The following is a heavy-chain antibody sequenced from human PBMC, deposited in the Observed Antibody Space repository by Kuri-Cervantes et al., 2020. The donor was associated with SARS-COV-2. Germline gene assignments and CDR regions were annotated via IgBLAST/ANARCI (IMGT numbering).Heavy chain of an antibody. CDR2: ISGSGSYM. J-gene: IGHJ4*02. V-gene: IGHV3-21*04. Sequence: GGSLRLSCEATGFTSSAYTMNWVRQGPGKALQWVSSISGSGSYMYYADSVKGRFTISRDSAKNSVYLQMNSLRGEDTAVYYCANGLIWGLDYWGQGTLVTVSS. D-gene: IGHD7-27*01. CDR3: ANGLIWGLDY. CDR1: GFTSSAYT.